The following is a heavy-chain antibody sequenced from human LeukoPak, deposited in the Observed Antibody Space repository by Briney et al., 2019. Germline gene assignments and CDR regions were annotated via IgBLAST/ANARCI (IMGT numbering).Heavy chain of an antibody. CDR1: GFTFSSYW. CDR2: IKQDGSEK. V-gene: IGHV3-7*01. D-gene: IGHD1-1*01. Sequence: GGSLRLSCAASGFTFSSYWMSWVRQAPGKRLEWVANIKQDGSEKYYVDSVKGRFTISRDNAKNSLYLQMNSLRAEDTAVYYCARDMGTGTWSDAFDIWGQGTMVTVSS. J-gene: IGHJ3*02. CDR3: ARDMGTGTWSDAFDI.